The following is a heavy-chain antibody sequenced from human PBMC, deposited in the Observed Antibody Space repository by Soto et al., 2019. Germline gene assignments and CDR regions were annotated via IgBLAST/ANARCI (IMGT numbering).Heavy chain of an antibody. D-gene: IGHD6-13*01. CDR1: GYTFTSYD. Sequence: ASVKVSCKASGYTFTSYDINWVRQATGQGLEWMGWMNPNSGNTGYAQKFQGRVTTTRNTSISTAYMELSSLRSEDTAVYYCARGRLQQQLVIYYYGMDVWGQGTTVTVSS. J-gene: IGHJ6*02. CDR3: ARGRLQQQLVIYYYGMDV. CDR2: MNPNSGNT. V-gene: IGHV1-8*01.